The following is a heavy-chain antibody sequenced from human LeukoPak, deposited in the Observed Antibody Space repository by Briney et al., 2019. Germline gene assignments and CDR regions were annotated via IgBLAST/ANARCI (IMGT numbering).Heavy chain of an antibody. J-gene: IGHJ5*02. Sequence: PGGSLRLSCAASKFSFSSYWMHWVRQAPGKGLVWVSVIYSGGSTYYADSVKGRFTISRDNSKNTLYLQMNSLRAEDTAVYYCARVWYSGSPGWFDPWGQGTLVTVSS. V-gene: IGHV3-53*01. CDR3: ARVWYSGSPGWFDP. D-gene: IGHD1-26*01. CDR2: IYSGGST. CDR1: KFSFSSYW.